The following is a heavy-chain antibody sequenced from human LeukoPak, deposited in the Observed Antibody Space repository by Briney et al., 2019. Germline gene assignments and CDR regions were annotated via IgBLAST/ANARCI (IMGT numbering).Heavy chain of an antibody. Sequence: ASETLSLTCTVSGGSISIGGYYWSWIRQHPGKGLEWIGYIYYSGSTYYNPSLKSRVTISVDPSKNQFSLKLSSVTAADTAVYYCERESAYCSGGSCPFKIWGQGTMVTVSS. V-gene: IGHV4-31*03. CDR1: GGSISIGGYY. J-gene: IGHJ3*02. CDR3: ERESAYCSGGSCPFKI. CDR2: IYYSGST. D-gene: IGHD2-15*01.